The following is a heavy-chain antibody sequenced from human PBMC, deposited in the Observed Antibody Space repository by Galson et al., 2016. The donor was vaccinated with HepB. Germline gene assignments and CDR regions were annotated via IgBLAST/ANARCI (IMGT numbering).Heavy chain of an antibody. CDR1: GFNLSDYY. Sequence: SLRLSCAASGFNLSDYYMNWIRQAPGKGLEWVSSISSRGGSAIHYADSVKGRFTISRDNAKNSLFLQMNSLRAEDTAVYYCAKEHYFGSGSYFDNWGRGTLVTVSS. D-gene: IGHD3-10*01. CDR3: AKEHYFGSGSYFDN. CDR2: ISSRGGSAI. J-gene: IGHJ4*02. V-gene: IGHV3-11*01.